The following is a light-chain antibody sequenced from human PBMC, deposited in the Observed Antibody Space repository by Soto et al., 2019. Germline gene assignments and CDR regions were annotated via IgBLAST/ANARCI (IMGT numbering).Light chain of an antibody. J-gene: IGLJ2*01. CDR3: SSYAGSNNVV. Sequence: QSALTQPPSASGSPGQSVTISCTGTSSDVGVYNYVSWYQQHPGKAPKLLIYEVSKRPSGVPDRFSGSKSGNTASLTVSRLQAEDEADFYCSSYAGSNNVVFGGGTKLTVL. CDR1: SSDVGVYNY. CDR2: EVS. V-gene: IGLV2-8*01.